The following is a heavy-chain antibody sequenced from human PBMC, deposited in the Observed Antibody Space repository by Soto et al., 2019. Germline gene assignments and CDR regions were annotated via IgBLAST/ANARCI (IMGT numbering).Heavy chain of an antibody. CDR2: INSDGSST. V-gene: IGHV3-74*01. J-gene: IGHJ4*02. CDR3: ARGAPVVVTLHDY. Sequence: PGGSLRLSCAASGFTFSSYWMHWVRQAPGKGLVWVSRINSDGSSTSYADSVKGRFTISRDNAKNTLYLQMNSLRAEDTAVYYCARGAPVVVTLHDYWGQGTLVTVSS. D-gene: IGHD2-21*02. CDR1: GFTFSSYW.